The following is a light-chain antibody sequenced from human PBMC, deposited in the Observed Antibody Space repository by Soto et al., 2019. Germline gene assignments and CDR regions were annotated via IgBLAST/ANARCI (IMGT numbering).Light chain of an antibody. CDR1: QSVVTN. V-gene: IGKV3-15*01. CDR3: QHYNDLSLT. J-gene: IGKJ1*01. Sequence: EKVMTQSPATLSVSPGERVTLSCRASQSVVTNLAWYQQKPGQAPRLLISGASTRATGIPDRFIGSGSGTEFTLTNTSLQSEDFAVYYCQHYNDLSLTFGQGTKVEIK. CDR2: GAS.